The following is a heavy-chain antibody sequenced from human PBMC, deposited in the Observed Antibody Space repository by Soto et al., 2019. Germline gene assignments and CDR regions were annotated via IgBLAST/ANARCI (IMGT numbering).Heavy chain of an antibody. D-gene: IGHD6-19*01. V-gene: IGHV3-30-3*01. Sequence: QVQLVESGGGVVQPGRSLRLSCAASGFTFSSYAMHWVRQAPGKGLEWVAVISYDGSNKYYADSVKGRFTISRDNSKNTLYLQMNSLRAEDTAVYYCASLIAVAASGYWGRGTLVTVSS. CDR2: ISYDGSNK. CDR1: GFTFSSYA. J-gene: IGHJ4*02. CDR3: ASLIAVAASGY.